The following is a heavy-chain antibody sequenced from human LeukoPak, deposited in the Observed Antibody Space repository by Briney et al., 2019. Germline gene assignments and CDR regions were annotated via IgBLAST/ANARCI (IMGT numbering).Heavy chain of an antibody. CDR1: GGSISTSAYY. Sequence: SETLSLTCIVSGGSISTSAYYWGWIRQPPGEGLQWIGSIYYSGNTYYNSSLKSRVTISVDTSTSQFSLRLSSVTAADTAVYYCARQPALTHPHFDYWGQGTLVTVSS. CDR3: ARQPALTHPHFDY. CDR2: IYYSGNT. V-gene: IGHV4-39*01. J-gene: IGHJ4*02.